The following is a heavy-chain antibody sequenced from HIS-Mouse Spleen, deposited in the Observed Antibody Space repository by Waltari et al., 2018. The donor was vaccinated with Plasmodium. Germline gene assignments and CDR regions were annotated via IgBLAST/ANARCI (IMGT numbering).Heavy chain of an antibody. D-gene: IGHD1-26*01. CDR3: ARRGGSYYYFDY. J-gene: IGHJ4*02. CDR2: IYYSGSN. V-gene: IGHV4-39*01. CDR1: GGSISSSSYY. Sequence: QLQLQESGPGLVKPSETLSLTCTVSGGSISSSSYYWGWIRQPPGKGLEWIGSIYYSGSNYYNPSLKSRVTISVDTSKNQFSLKLSSVTAADTAVYYCARRGGSYYYFDYWGQGTLVTVSS.